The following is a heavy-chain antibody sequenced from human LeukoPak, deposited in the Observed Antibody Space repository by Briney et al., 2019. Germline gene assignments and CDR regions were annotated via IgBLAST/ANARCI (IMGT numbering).Heavy chain of an antibody. J-gene: IGHJ6*03. V-gene: IGHV4-4*07. CDR1: GDSINSYY. D-gene: IGHD4-17*01. CDR3: ARVATVTTPSEYYYYMDV. CDR2: IYTSGST. Sequence: SETLSLTCTVSGDSINSYYWTWIRQPAGKGLEWIGRIYTSGSTNYNPSLKSRVTMSVDTSENQFSLKLSSVTAADTAVYYCARVATVTTPSEYYYYMDVWGKGTTVTISS.